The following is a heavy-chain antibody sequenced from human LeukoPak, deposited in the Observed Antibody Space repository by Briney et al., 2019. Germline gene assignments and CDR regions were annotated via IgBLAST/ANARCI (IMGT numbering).Heavy chain of an antibody. CDR2: IWYDRSNK. CDR3: AKGGYSGYDLPFDY. J-gene: IGHJ4*02. Sequence: GGSLRLSCAASGFTFSSYGMHWVRQAPGKGLEWVAVIWYDRSNKYYADSVKGRFTISRDNSKNTLYLQMNSLRAEDTAVYYCAKGGYSGYDLPFDYWGQGTLVNVSS. CDR1: GFTFSSYG. D-gene: IGHD5-12*01. V-gene: IGHV3-33*06.